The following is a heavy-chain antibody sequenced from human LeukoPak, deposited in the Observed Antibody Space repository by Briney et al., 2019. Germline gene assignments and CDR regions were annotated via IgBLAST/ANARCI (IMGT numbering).Heavy chain of an antibody. V-gene: IGHV3-7*01. J-gene: IGHJ3*02. Sequence: PRGSLRLSCAASGFTFSSYWMSWVRQAPGKGLEWVANIKQDGSEKHYVDSVKGRFTISRDNAKNSLYLQMSSLRAEDTAVYYCAKVGEAFDIWGQGTMVTVSS. D-gene: IGHD3-16*01. CDR3: AKVGEAFDI. CDR2: IKQDGSEK. CDR1: GFTFSSYW.